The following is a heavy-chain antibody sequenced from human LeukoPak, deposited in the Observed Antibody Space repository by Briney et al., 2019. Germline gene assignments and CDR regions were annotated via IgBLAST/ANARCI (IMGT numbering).Heavy chain of an antibody. J-gene: IGHJ5*02. CDR1: GYTFTSYD. D-gene: IGHD3-22*01. V-gene: IGHV1-8*01. Sequence: ASVKVSCKASGYTFTSYDINWVRQATGQGLEWMGWMNPNSGNTGYAQKFQGRVTMTRNTSISTAYMELSSLRSEDTAVYYCARVFSTNYYDDRGWFDPWGQGTLVTVSS. CDR2: MNPNSGNT. CDR3: ARVFSTNYYDDRGWFDP.